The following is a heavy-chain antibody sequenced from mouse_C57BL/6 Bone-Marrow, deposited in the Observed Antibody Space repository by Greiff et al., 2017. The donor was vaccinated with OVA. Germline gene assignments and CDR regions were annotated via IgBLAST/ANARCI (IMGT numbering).Heavy chain of an antibody. Sequence: VQGVESGAELARPGASVKMSCKASGYTFTSYTMHWVKQRPGQGLEWIGYINPSSGYTKYNQKFKDKATLTADKSSSTAYMQLSSLTSEDSAVYYCARWLLRKNFDYWGQGTTLTVSS. CDR1: GYTFTSYT. V-gene: IGHV1-4*01. D-gene: IGHD2-3*01. CDR2: INPSSGYT. J-gene: IGHJ2*01. CDR3: ARWLLRKNFDY.